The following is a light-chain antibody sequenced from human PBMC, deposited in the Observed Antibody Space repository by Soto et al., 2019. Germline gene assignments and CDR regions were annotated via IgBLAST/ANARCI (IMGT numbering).Light chain of an antibody. CDR1: QSVSSY. CDR2: DAS. J-gene: IGKJ4*01. V-gene: IGKV3-11*01. Sequence: EIVMTQSPGTLPLSPGDRGTLSCMASQSVSSYLAWYQQRPGQAPRLLIYDASNRATGIPARFSGSGSGTDFTLTISRLEPEDFAVYYCQPYNNWPLTFGGGTKVDIK. CDR3: QPYNNWPLT.